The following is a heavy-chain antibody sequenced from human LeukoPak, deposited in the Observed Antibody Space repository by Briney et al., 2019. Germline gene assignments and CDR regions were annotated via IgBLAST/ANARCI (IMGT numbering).Heavy chain of an antibody. CDR2: IGTAGDS. J-gene: IGHJ4*02. CDR1: GFSYSKYD. CDR3: ARGAGTGFDY. D-gene: IGHD6-19*01. Sequence: GRSLRLSCAASGFSYSKYDMHWVRQTTGKGLEWVSAIGTAGDSYYPGSVRGRFTIFRENAKNSLYLQMNSLRAGDTAVYYCARGAGTGFDYWGQGTLVTVSS. V-gene: IGHV3-13*04.